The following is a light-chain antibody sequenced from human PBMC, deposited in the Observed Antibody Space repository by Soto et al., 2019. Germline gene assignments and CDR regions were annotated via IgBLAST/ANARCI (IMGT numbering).Light chain of an antibody. CDR1: QIIGSAY. CDR3: QQYGSSPGT. Sequence: ETTLTQSPDTLSLSPGEGATLSCRASQIIGSAYLAWYQQKPGQAPRLLIFGASTRATGTPHRFSGSGSGTDFTLTISRLEPEDFAVYYCQQYGSSPGTFGQGTKVEIK. J-gene: IGKJ1*01. CDR2: GAS. V-gene: IGKV3-20*01.